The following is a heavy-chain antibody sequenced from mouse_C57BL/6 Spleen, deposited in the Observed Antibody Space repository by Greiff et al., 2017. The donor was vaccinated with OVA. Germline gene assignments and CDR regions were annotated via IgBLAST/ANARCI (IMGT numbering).Heavy chain of an antibody. CDR2: INPSTGGT. CDR3: ARGSSRGYYFDY. CDR1: GYSFTGYY. J-gene: IGHJ2*01. D-gene: IGHD1-1*01. Sequence: VQLKQSGPELVKPGASVKISCKASGYSFTGYYMNWVKQSPEKSLEWIGEINPSTGGTTYNQKFKAKATLTVDKSSSTAYMQLKSLTSEDSAVYYCARGSSRGYYFDYWGQGTTLTVSS. V-gene: IGHV1-42*01.